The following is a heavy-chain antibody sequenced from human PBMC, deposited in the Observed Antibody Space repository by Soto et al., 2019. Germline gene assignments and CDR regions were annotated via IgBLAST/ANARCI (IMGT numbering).Heavy chain of an antibody. V-gene: IGHV1-2*04. J-gene: IGHJ6*02. CDR1: GYTFTSYA. D-gene: IGHD3-10*01. CDR2: INPNSGGT. CDR3: ARDRRHMWFGEVNYGMDV. Sequence: ASVKVSCKASGYTFTSYAMNWVRQAPEQGLEWMGWINPNSGGTNYAQKFQGWVTMTRDTSISTAYMELSRLRSDDTAVYYCARDRRHMWFGEVNYGMDVWGQGTTVTVSS.